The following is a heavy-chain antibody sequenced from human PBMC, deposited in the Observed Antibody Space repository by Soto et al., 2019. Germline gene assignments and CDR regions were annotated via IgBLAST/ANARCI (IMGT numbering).Heavy chain of an antibody. CDR2: INPNSGGT. CDR3: ARVRSGSSRSSAFDI. V-gene: IGHV1-2*02. D-gene: IGHD1-26*01. CDR1: GYTFTGYY. Sequence: ASVKVSCKASGYTFTGYYMHWVRQAPGQGLEWMGWINPNSGGTNYAQKFQGRVTMTRDTSISTAYMELSRLRSGDTAVYYCARVRSGSSRSSAFDIWGQGTMVTVSS. J-gene: IGHJ3*02.